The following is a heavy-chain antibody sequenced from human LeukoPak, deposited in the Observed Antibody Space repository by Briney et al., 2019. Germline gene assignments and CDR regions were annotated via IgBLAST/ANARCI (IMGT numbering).Heavy chain of an antibody. CDR2: IYHSGST. V-gene: IGHV4-30-2*01. D-gene: IGHD2-21*01. CDR1: GGSISSGGYS. J-gene: IGHJ6*02. Sequence: SQTPSLTCAVSGGSISSGGYSWSWLRQPPGKGLECIGYIYHSGSTYYNPSLKSRVTISVDTSKNQFSLSLSSVTAADTAVYYCARITFVVEGYGMDVWGQGTTVTVSS. CDR3: ARITFVVEGYGMDV.